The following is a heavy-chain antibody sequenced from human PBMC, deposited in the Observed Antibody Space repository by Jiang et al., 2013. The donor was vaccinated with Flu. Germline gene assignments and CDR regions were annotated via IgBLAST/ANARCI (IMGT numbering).Heavy chain of an antibody. V-gene: IGHV1-69*01. J-gene: IGHJ6*02. D-gene: IGHD2-2*01. Sequence: EVKKPGSSVKVSCKASGGTFSSYAISWVRQAPGQGLEWMGGIIPIFGIANYAQKFQGRVTITADESTSTAYMELSSLRSEDTAVYYCATPSGIVVVPAADRDYYYYYGMDVWGQGTTVTVSS. CDR1: GGTFSSYA. CDR2: IIPIFGIA. CDR3: ATPSGIVVVPAADRDYYYYYGMDV.